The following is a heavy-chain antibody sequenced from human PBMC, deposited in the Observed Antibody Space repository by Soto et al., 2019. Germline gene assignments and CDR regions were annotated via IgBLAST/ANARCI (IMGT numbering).Heavy chain of an antibody. CDR3: ARGPPFLVMVRGVIGWFDP. CDR1: GYTFTSYD. D-gene: IGHD3-10*01. V-gene: IGHV1-8*01. J-gene: IGHJ5*02. CDR2: MNPNSGNT. Sequence: GASVKVSCKASGYTFTSYDINWVRQATGQGLEWMGWMNPNSGNTGYAQKFQGRVTMTRNTSISTAYMELSSLRSEDTAVYYCARGPPFLVMVRGVIGWFDPWGQGTLVTVSS.